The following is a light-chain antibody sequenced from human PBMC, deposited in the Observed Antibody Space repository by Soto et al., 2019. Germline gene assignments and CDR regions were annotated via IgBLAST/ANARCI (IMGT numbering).Light chain of an antibody. V-gene: IGKV1-5*03. CDR3: QQYRSYWT. Sequence: DIQMTQSPSTLSASVGDKVTITCRASQSISSWLAWYQQKPGKAPKVLIYKASSLHSGVPSRFSGSESGPDFTLTISSLQPDDSATYYCQQYRSYWTFGQGTKVEIK. CDR2: KAS. CDR1: QSISSW. J-gene: IGKJ1*01.